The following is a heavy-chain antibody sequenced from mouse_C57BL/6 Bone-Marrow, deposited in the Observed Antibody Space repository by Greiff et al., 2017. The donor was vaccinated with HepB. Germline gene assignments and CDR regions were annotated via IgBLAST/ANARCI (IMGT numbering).Heavy chain of an antibody. Sequence: EVQLQESGPGLVKPSQSLSLTCSVTGYSITSGYYWNWIRQFPGNKLEWMGYISYDGSNNYNPSLKNRISITRDTSKNQFFLKLNSVTTEDTATYYCARGPPRYYYGSSQFAYWGQGTLVTVSA. CDR3: ARGPPRYYYGSSQFAY. D-gene: IGHD1-1*01. CDR2: ISYDGSN. V-gene: IGHV3-6*01. J-gene: IGHJ3*01. CDR1: GYSITSGYY.